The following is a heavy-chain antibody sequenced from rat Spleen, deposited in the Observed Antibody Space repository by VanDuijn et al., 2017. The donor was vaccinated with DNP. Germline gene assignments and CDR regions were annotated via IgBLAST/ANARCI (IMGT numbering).Heavy chain of an antibody. CDR1: GYSITSNY. CDR2: ISYSGST. CDR3: ARWSNFFDY. J-gene: IGHJ2*01. V-gene: IGHV3-1*01. Sequence: EVQLQESGPGLVKPSQSLSLTCSVTGYSITSNYWGWIRKFPGNKMEWIGHISYSGSTGYNPSLKSRISITRDTSKNQFFLQLSSVTPEDTATYYCARWSNFFDYWGRGVMVTVSS.